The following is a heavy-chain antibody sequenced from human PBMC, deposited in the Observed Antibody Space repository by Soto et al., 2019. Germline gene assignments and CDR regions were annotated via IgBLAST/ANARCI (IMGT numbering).Heavy chain of an antibody. D-gene: IGHD2-15*01. CDR1: GFTFSNAW. J-gene: IGHJ6*02. CDR3: TTGTLGEYCSGGSCYYYYYGMDV. Sequence: GGSLRLSCAASGFTFSNAWMNWVRQAPGKGLEWVGRIKSKTDGGTTDYAAPVKGRFTISRDDSKNTLYLQMNSLKTEDTAVYYCTTGTLGEYCSGGSCYYYYYGMDVWGQGTTVTVSS. CDR2: IKSKTDGGTT. V-gene: IGHV3-15*07.